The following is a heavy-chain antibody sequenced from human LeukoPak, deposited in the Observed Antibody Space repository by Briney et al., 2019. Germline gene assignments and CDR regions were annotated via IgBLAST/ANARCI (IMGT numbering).Heavy chain of an antibody. CDR2: ISSSGHI. J-gene: IGHJ4*02. V-gene: IGHV3-48*03. D-gene: IGHD3-10*01. CDR3: ARVTSGSSYRPFDY. Sequence: PGGSLRLSCAASGFTFSSYEMDWVRQAPGKGLEWISYISSSGHIYNADSTRGRFTISRDNAKNSLYLQMNSLRAEDTAVYYCARVTSGSSYRPFDYWGQGTLVTVSS. CDR1: GFTFSSYE.